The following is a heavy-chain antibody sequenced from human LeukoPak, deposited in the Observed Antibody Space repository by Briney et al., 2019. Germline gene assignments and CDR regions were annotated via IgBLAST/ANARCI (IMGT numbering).Heavy chain of an antibody. J-gene: IGHJ4*02. V-gene: IGHV4-59*01. D-gene: IGHD6-6*01. CDR1: GGSISSDY. Sequence: SETLSLTCTVSGGSISSDYWSWIRQPPGKGLEWIGYIYYSGSTNYNPSLKSRVTISVDTSKNQFSLKLSSVTAADTAVYYCARLVRFSSDHFDYWGQGTLVTVSS. CDR2: IYYSGST. CDR3: ARLVRFSSDHFDY.